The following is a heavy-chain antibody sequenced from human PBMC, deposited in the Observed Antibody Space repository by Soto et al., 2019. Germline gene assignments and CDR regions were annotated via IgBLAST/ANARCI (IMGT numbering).Heavy chain of an antibody. CDR1: GFTFSSYW. V-gene: IGHV3-74*01. D-gene: IGHD6-13*01. CDR2: VNPDGSDT. CDR3: ARVAVGSYYFDY. Sequence: VQLVESGGGVVQPGGSLRLSCAASGFTFSSYWMHWVRQAPGKGLVWVSRVNPDGSDTSYADSVKGRFTISRDNAKNTLYLHMNSLRAEDTAVYYCARVAVGSYYFDYWGQGTLLTVSS. J-gene: IGHJ4*02.